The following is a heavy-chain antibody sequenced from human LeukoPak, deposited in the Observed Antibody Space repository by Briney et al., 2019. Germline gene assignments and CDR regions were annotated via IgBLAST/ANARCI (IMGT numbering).Heavy chain of an antibody. D-gene: IGHD4-17*01. J-gene: IGHJ5*02. CDR2: INPNSGAT. Sequence: ASVKVSCKASGYTFTRNSMHWVRQAPGQGLEWMGWINPNSGATNYAQKFQGRVTMTRDTSISTAYMELSRLRSDDTAVYYCARDPLTTVTNWFDPWGQGTLVTVSS. CDR3: ARDPLTTVTNWFDP. CDR1: GYTFTRNS. V-gene: IGHV1-2*02.